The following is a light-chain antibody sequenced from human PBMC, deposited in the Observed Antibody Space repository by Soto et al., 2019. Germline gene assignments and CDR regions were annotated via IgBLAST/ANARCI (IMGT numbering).Light chain of an antibody. CDR2: DNS. CDR3: SSYAGRNVV. J-gene: IGLJ2*01. Sequence: SYELTQPPSVSVAPGQTATISCGENNIDSRTVHWYQQKPGQAPLLVVYDNSFRPSGIPNRFSGSNSGNTATLTISRVEAGDEADYYCSSYAGRNVVFGGGTKLTVL. V-gene: IGLV3-21*02. CDR1: NIDSRT.